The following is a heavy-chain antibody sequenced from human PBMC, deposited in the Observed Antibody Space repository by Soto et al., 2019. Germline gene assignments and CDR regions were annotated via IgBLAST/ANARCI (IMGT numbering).Heavy chain of an antibody. J-gene: IGHJ5*02. CDR2: IIPIFGTA. D-gene: IGHD7-27*01. Sequence: SVKVSCQASGGTFSSYAISWVRQAPGQGLEWMGGIIPIFGTANYAQKFQGRVTVTADESTSTAYMELSSLRSEDTAVYYCARDLGLTNWFDPWGQGTLVTVSS. CDR3: ARDLGLTNWFDP. V-gene: IGHV1-69*13. CDR1: GGTFSSYA.